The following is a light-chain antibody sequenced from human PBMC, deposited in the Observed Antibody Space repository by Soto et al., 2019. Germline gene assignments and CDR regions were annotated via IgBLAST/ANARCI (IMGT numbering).Light chain of an antibody. V-gene: IGKV3-11*01. CDR2: DAS. CDR3: HQRSNWPPEIT. CDR1: QSVSSS. J-gene: IGKJ5*01. Sequence: EIVLTQSPATLSLSPGERATLSCRASQSVSSSLARYQQKPGQAPMLLIYDASNRATAIPARFSGRGSGTDFTLTISSIEPEAFAVYYCHQRSNWPPEITLAQGTRLEIK.